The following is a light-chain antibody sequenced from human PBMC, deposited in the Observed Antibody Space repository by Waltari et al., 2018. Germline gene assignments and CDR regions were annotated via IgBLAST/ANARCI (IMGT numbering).Light chain of an antibody. CDR1: QGIRND. V-gene: IGKV1-6*01. Sequence: AIQMTQSPSSLSASVGDRVASTCRASQGIRNDLGWYQQKPGKAPKLLIYAASSLQSGVPSRFSGSGSGTDFTLTISSLQPEDFATYYCLQDYNYPRTFGQGTKVEIK. CDR3: LQDYNYPRT. J-gene: IGKJ1*01. CDR2: AAS.